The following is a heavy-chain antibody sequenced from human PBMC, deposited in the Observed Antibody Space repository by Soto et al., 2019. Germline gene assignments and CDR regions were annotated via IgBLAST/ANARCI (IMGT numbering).Heavy chain of an antibody. D-gene: IGHD1-1*01. Sequence: PGESLKISCKGFGYRFTSYWIGWVRQMPGKGLEWMGIINPYDSDTRYSPSFQGQVTISADKSISTVYLQWSSLKASDTAMYFCTRQMIQPQPTYKMDVWGQGTTVTVAS. CDR3: TRQMIQPQPTYKMDV. J-gene: IGHJ6*02. V-gene: IGHV5-51*01. CDR1: GYRFTSYW. CDR2: INPYDSDT.